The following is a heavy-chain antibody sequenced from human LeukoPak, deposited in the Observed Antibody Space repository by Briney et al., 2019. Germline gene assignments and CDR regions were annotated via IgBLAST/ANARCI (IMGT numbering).Heavy chain of an antibody. CDR1: GYSFTSYW. CDR2: IYPGDSDT. J-gene: IGHJ6*02. CDR3: ARHGGIAAAQGYYYGMDV. D-gene: IGHD6-13*01. V-gene: IGHV5-51*01. Sequence: GESLKISCKGSGYSFTSYWIGWVRQMPGKGLEWMGIIYPGDSDTRYSPSFQGQVPISADKSISTACLQWSSLKASDTAMYYCARHGGIAAAQGYYYGMDVWGQGTTVTVSS.